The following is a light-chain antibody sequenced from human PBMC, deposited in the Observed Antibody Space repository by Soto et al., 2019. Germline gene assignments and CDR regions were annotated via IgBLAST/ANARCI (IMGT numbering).Light chain of an antibody. CDR3: QQSHSSPLT. V-gene: IGKV1-39*01. J-gene: IGKJ3*01. CDR2: AAS. CDR1: QSISNY. Sequence: DIQMTQSPSSLSASVGDRVTITCRASQSISNYLNWYQQKPGKAPKLLIYAASSLQSGVPSRFSGSGSGTDFTLTISSLQPEDFATYYCQQSHSSPLTFGPGTKVDVK.